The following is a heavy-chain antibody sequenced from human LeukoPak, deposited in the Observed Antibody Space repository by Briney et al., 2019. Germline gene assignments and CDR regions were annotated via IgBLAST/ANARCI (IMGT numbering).Heavy chain of an antibody. V-gene: IGHV5-51*01. Sequence: GESLKISCQGSGYNFPIYWIGWVRQMPGQGLEWMGIIYPGDSDSRLSPSLQGQVTISADKSISTAYLQWNSLKASDTAMYYCARGHHVVVATATWASDAFDLWGQGTMVIVSS. CDR3: ARGHHVVVATATWASDAFDL. J-gene: IGHJ3*01. D-gene: IGHD2-21*02. CDR1: GYNFPIYW. CDR2: IYPGDSDS.